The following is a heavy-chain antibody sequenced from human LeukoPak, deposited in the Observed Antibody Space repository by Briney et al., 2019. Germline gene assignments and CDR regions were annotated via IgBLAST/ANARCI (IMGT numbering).Heavy chain of an antibody. CDR2: IYSGGST. D-gene: IGHD3-3*01. CDR1: GFTVSSNY. V-gene: IGHV3-66*02. CDR3: ARLEWLFYFYFDY. Sequence: GGSLRLSCAASGFTVSSNYMSWVRQAPGKGLEWFSVIYSGGSTYYADSVKGRFTISRDNSKNTLYLQMNSLRAEDTVVYYCARLEWLFYFYFDYWGQGTLVTVSS. J-gene: IGHJ4*02.